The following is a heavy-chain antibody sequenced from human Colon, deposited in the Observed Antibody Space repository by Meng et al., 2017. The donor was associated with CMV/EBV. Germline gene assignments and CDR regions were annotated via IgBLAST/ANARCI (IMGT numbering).Heavy chain of an antibody. D-gene: IGHD6-6*01. V-gene: IGHV1-8*03. CDR2: MNPNSGNT. Sequence: SVTVSCKASGYTFTSYDINWVRQATGQGLEWMGWMNPNSGNTGYAQKFQGRVTITRNTSISTAYMELGSLRSEDTAVYYCARGARYSSSSPRKRLSYYFDYWGQGTLVTVSS. J-gene: IGHJ4*02. CDR3: ARGARYSSSSPRKRLSYYFDY. CDR1: GYTFTSYD.